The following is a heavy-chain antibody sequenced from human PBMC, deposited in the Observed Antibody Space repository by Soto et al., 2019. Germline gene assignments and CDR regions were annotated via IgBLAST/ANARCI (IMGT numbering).Heavy chain of an antibody. J-gene: IGHJ6*02. Sequence: EVQLVESGGGLVKPGGSLRLSCAASGFTFSSYSMNWVRQAPGKGLEWVSSISSSSSYIYYADSVKGRFTISRDNAKNSLYLQMNSLRAEDTAVYYWARERIAAAGGGMDFWGQGTTVTVSS. CDR3: ARERIAAAGGGMDF. CDR1: GFTFSSYS. V-gene: IGHV3-21*01. D-gene: IGHD6-13*01. CDR2: ISSSSSYI.